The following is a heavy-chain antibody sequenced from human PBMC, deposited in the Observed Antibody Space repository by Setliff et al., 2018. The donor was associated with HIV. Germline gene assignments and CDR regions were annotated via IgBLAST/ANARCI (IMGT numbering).Heavy chain of an antibody. CDR1: GNSISSGYY. CDR2: IYHTGST. V-gene: IGHV4-38-2*02. J-gene: IGHJ5*02. CDR3: ARDQKGYSCFDP. Sequence: PSETLSLTCVVSGNSISSGYYWGWVRQPPGKGLEWIGSIYHTGSTYYNPSLKGRVTISVDTSKNQFSLKLSSVTAADTAVYYCARDQKGYSCFDPWGRGSLVTVSS.